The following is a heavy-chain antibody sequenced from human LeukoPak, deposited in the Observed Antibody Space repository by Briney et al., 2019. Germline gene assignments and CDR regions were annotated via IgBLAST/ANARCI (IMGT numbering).Heavy chain of an antibody. J-gene: IGHJ3*02. D-gene: IGHD3-3*01. Sequence: ASVKASCKASGGTFSSYAISWVRQAPGQGLEWMGGIIPIFGTANYAQKFQGRVTITTDESTSTAYMELSSLRSEDTAVYYCARSRLLTIFGVVIPQDAFDIWGQGTMVTVSS. CDR3: ARSRLLTIFGVVIPQDAFDI. V-gene: IGHV1-69*05. CDR1: GGTFSSYA. CDR2: IIPIFGTA.